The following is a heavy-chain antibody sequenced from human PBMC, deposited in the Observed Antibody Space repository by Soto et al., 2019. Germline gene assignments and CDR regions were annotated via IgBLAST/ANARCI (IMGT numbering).Heavy chain of an antibody. CDR1: GGSFTGYY. Sequence: PSETLSLTCAVYGGSFTGYYWSWIRQPPGKGLEWIGYIYYSGSTNYNPSLKSRVTISVDTSKNQFSLKLSSVTAADTAVYYCARRYGSAFDLWGQGTMVTV. D-gene: IGHD3-10*01. J-gene: IGHJ3*01. V-gene: IGHV4-59*01. CDR2: IYYSGST. CDR3: ARRYGSAFDL.